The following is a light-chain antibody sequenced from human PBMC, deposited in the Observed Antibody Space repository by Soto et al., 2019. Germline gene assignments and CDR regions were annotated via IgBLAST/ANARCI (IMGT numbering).Light chain of an antibody. V-gene: IGLV1-40*01. J-gene: IGLJ2*01. CDR1: SSNIGAGYD. CDR3: QSYDSSLSAL. Sequence: QSVLTQPPSVSGAPGQRVTISCTGSSSNIGAGYDVHWYQQLPGTAPKLLIYGNNNRPSGVPDRFSGSKSGTSASLAITGLQAEDEADYYCQSYDSSLSALFGG. CDR2: GNN.